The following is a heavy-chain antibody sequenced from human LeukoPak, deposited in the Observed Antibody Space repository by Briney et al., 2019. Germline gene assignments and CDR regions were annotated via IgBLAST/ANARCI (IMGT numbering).Heavy chain of an antibody. D-gene: IGHD3-10*01. CDR2: IKQDGSEK. J-gene: IGHJ4*02. V-gene: IGHV3-7*01. CDR1: GFTFSSYW. CDR3: ARDTRLWFGESTPHFDY. Sequence: GGSLRLSCAASGFTFSSYWMSWVRQAPGKGLEWVANIKQDGSEKYYVDSVKGRFTISRDNAKNSLYLQMNSLRAEDTAVYYCARDTRLWFGESTPHFDYWGQGTLVTVSS.